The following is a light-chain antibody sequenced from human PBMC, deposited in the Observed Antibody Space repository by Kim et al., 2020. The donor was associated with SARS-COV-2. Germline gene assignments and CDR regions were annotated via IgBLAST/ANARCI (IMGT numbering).Light chain of an antibody. V-gene: IGKV3-15*01. CDR3: QHYTNWPPYT. Sequence: VSPGQRPTLSCRSSQSVSINLAWYQHTPGPAPRLLIYDASTRAPGIPARFSCSGSGTEFTLTLNSLQSEDFAVYYCQHYTNWPPYTFGQGTKLEI. CDR2: DAS. J-gene: IGKJ2*01. CDR1: QSVSIN.